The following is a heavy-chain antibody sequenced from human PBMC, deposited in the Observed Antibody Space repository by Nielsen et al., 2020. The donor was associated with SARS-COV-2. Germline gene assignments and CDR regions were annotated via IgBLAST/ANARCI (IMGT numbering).Heavy chain of an antibody. V-gene: IGHV3-21*01. CDR1: GFTFSSYS. J-gene: IGHJ4*02. D-gene: IGHD3-22*01. CDR2: ISSSSSYI. CDR3: ARGGITMIVVVRVSDRGPFDY. Sequence: GGSLRLSCAASGFTFSSYSMNWVRQAPGKGLEWVSSISSSSSYIYYADSVKGRFTISRDNAKNSLYLQMNSLRAEDTAVYYCARGGITMIVVVRVSDRGPFDYWGQGTLVTVSS.